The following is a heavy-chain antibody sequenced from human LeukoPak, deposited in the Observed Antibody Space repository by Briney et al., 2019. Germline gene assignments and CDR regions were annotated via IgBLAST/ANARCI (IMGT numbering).Heavy chain of an antibody. D-gene: IGHD3-10*01. J-gene: IGHJ4*02. CDR1: GYSISSGYY. V-gene: IGHV4-38-2*02. CDR3: AREGYGSGSYPHFDY. CDR2: IYHSGST. Sequence: KSSETLSLTCAVSGYSISSGYYGGWIRQPPGEGLGWIGSIYHSGSTYYNPSLKSRVTISVDTTKNQFSLKLSAVTAADTAVYYCAREGYGSGSYPHFDYWGQGTLVTVSS.